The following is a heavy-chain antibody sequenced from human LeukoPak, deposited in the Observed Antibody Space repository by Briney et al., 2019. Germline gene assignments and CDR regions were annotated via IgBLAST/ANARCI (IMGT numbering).Heavy chain of an antibody. CDR3: ARDLLNEGNHLDY. D-gene: IGHD4-23*01. CDR2: IYYSGST. Sequence: PSETLSLTCTVSGGSVSGYYWSWIRQPPGTGLEWIGFIYYSGSTNYNPSLKSRVTISVDTSKNQFSLKLSSVTAADTAVYYCARDLLNEGNHLDYWGQGTLVTVSS. J-gene: IGHJ4*02. CDR1: GGSVSGYY. V-gene: IGHV4-59*02.